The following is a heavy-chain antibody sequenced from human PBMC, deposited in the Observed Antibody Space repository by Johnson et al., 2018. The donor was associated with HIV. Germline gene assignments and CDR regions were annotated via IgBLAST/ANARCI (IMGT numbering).Heavy chain of an antibody. J-gene: IGHJ3*02. D-gene: IGHD5-18*01. CDR1: GFIFSDYA. CDR3: AKPEGAQFLGSYGAFDI. Sequence: QVQLVESGGGVVQPGRSLRLSCAASGFIFSDYAIHWVRQAPGKGLEWVAFIRYDGSNKYYVDFVKGRFTISRDNSKNTLYLQMNSLRAEDTAVYFCAKPEGAQFLGSYGAFDIWGQGTMVTVSS. V-gene: IGHV3-30*02. CDR2: IRYDGSNK.